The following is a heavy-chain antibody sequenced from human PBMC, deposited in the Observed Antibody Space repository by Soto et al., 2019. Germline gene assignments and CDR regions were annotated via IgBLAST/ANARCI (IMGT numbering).Heavy chain of an antibody. D-gene: IGHD6-13*01. Sequence: QVQLVQSGAEVKKPGSSVKVSCKASGGTFSSYAISWVRQAPGQGLEWMGGIIPIFGTANYAQKFQGRVTITADKSTSTAYMELSSLRSEDTAVYYCARAGGGYSSSWYPATNWFDPWGQGTLVTVSS. V-gene: IGHV1-69*06. CDR1: GGTFSSYA. CDR3: ARAGGGYSSSWYPATNWFDP. CDR2: IIPIFGTA. J-gene: IGHJ5*02.